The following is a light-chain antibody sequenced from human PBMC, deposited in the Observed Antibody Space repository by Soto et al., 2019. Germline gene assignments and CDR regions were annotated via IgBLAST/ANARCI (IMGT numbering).Light chain of an antibody. Sequence: QSALTQPASVSGSPGQSITISCTGTSSDVGGYNYVSWYQQHPGKAPKLMIYDVSNWPSGVSNRFSGSKSGNTDSLTISGLQAGDEADYYCSSYTSSSTLGFGGGTKLTVL. CDR2: DVS. J-gene: IGLJ2*01. CDR3: SSYTSSSTLG. V-gene: IGLV2-14*01. CDR1: SSDVGGYNY.